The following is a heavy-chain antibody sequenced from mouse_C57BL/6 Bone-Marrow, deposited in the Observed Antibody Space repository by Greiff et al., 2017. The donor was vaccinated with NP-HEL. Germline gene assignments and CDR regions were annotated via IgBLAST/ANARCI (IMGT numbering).Heavy chain of an antibody. Sequence: VQLVESGPELVKPGASVKISCKASGYAFSSSWMNWVKQRPGKGLEWIGRIYPGDGDTNYNGKFKGKATLTADKSSSTAYMQLSSLTSEDSAVYFCARSRFTTVVPNYFDYWGQGTTLTVSS. J-gene: IGHJ2*01. CDR2: IYPGDGDT. CDR1: GYAFSSSW. D-gene: IGHD1-1*01. V-gene: IGHV1-82*01. CDR3: ARSRFTTVVPNYFDY.